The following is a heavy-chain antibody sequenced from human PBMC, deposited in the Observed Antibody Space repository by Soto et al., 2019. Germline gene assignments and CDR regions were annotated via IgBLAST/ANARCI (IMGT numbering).Heavy chain of an antibody. D-gene: IGHD3-16*02. CDR3: AKDLGEVSPESYDY. V-gene: IGHV3-30*18. CDR1: GFTFSSYG. Sequence: QVQLVESGGGVVQPGRSLRLSCAASGFTFSSYGMHWVLQAPGKGLEWVAVISYDGSDKYYADSVKGRFTISRDNSKNTLNLQMNSLRADDTAVYYCAKDLGEVSPESYDYWGQGTLITVSS. CDR2: ISYDGSDK. J-gene: IGHJ4*02.